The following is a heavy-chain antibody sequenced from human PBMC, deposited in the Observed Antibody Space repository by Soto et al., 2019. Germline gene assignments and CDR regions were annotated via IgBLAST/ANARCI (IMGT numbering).Heavy chain of an antibody. Sequence: VQLVEAGGCVVQPGRSLRLSCAASGFTFSRYGMHWVRQAPGKGLEWVAVIWYDGSNKYYADSVKGRFTISRDNSKHTLYVQMNILRAEDTAVYYCARVGELYSYGPDYWGQGTLVTVSS. CDR1: GFTFSRYG. D-gene: IGHD5-18*01. J-gene: IGHJ4*02. CDR2: IWYDGSNK. CDR3: ARVGELYSYGPDY. V-gene: IGHV3-33*01.